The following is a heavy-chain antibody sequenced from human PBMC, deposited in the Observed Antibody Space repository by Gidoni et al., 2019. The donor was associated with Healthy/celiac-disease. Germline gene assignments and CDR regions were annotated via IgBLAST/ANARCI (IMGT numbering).Heavy chain of an antibody. V-gene: IGHV3-7*01. J-gene: IGHJ4*02. CDR3: ARGLRPRVDY. D-gene: IGHD2-21*01. CDR2: IKQDGSEK. Sequence: VANIKQDGSEKYYVDSVKGRFTISRDNAKNSLYLQMNSLRAEDTAVYYCARGLRPRVDYWGQGTLVTVSS.